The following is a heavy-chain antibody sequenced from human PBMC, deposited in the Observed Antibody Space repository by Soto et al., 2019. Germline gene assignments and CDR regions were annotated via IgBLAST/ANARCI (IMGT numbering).Heavy chain of an antibody. J-gene: IGHJ4*02. D-gene: IGHD3-22*01. CDR2: IIPIFGTA. CDR1: GGTFSSYA. Sequence: QVQLVQSGAEVKKPGSSVKVSCKASGGTFSSYAISWVRQAPGQGLEWMGGIIPIFGTANYAQKFQGRVTITADESTSTAYMELSSLRSEDTAVYYCARDTNQCASSGYYVGYVWGQGTLVTVSS. V-gene: IGHV1-69*01. CDR3: ARDTNQCASSGYYVGYV.